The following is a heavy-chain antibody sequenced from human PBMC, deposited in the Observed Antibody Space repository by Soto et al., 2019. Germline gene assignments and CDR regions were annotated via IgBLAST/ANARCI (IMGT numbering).Heavy chain of an antibody. CDR1: GYTFTSYA. V-gene: IGHV1-3*05. J-gene: IGHJ6*02. CDR2: INAGNGNT. Sequence: QVQLVQSGAEEKKPGASVKVSCKASGYTFTSYAMHWVRQAPGQRLEWMGWINAGNGNTKYSQKFQGRVTITRDTSASTGDMELSSLRSEDTAVYYCARDPSYYGMDVWGQGTTVTVSS. CDR3: ARDPSYYGMDV.